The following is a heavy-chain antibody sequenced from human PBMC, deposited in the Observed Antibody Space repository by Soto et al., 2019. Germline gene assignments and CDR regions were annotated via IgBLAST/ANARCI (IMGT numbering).Heavy chain of an antibody. V-gene: IGHV4-30-2*01. CDR1: GGSISSGGYS. CDR3: ARAVVTKYDY. D-gene: IGHD2-15*01. J-gene: IGHJ4*02. Sequence: QLQLQESGSGLVKPSQTLSLTCAVSGGSISSGGYSWSWIRQPPGKGLEWIGYIYHSGSTYYNPSLXSXVXIXXDRSKNQFSLKLSSVTAADTAVYYCARAVVTKYDYWGQGTLVTVSS. CDR2: IYHSGST.